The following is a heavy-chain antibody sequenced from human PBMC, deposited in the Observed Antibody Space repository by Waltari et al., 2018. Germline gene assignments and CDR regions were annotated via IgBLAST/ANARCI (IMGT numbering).Heavy chain of an antibody. CDR1: GGTFSSYA. CDR3: ARGASIAAAGLNWFDP. CDR2: IIPILGIA. J-gene: IGHJ5*02. V-gene: IGHV1-69*10. Sequence: QVQLVQSGAEVKKPGSSVKVSCKASGGTFSSYAISWVRQAPGQGLEWMGGIIPILGIANYAQKFQGRVTITADKSTSTAYMELSSLRSEDTAVYYCARGASIAAAGLNWFDPWGQGTLVTVSS. D-gene: IGHD6-13*01.